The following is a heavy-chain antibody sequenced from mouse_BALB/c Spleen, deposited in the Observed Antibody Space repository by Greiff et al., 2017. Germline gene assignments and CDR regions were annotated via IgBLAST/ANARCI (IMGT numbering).Heavy chain of an antibody. V-gene: IGHV5-6*02. Sequence: DVKLVESGGDLVKPGGSLKLSCAASGFTFSSYGMSWVRQTPDKRLEWVATISSGGSYTYYPDSVKGRFTISRDNAKNTLYLQMSSLKSEDTAMYYCARHGFYRGGYFDYWGQGTTLTVSS. J-gene: IGHJ2*01. CDR3: ARHGFYRGGYFDY. CDR2: ISSGGSYT. D-gene: IGHD2-1*01. CDR1: GFTFSSYG.